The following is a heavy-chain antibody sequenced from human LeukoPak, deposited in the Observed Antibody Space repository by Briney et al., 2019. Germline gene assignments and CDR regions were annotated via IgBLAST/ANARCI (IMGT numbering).Heavy chain of an antibody. Sequence: ASVKVSCKASGGTFSTYAISWVRQAPGQGLEWMGGIIPIFGIANYVQKVQGRVTITTDESTSTAYMELNSLRSEDTAVDYCAGGSSWTYNWFDPWGQGTMVTVSS. CDR1: GGTFSTYA. CDR2: IIPIFGIA. V-gene: IGHV1-69*05. J-gene: IGHJ5*02. CDR3: AGGSSWTYNWFDP. D-gene: IGHD6-13*01.